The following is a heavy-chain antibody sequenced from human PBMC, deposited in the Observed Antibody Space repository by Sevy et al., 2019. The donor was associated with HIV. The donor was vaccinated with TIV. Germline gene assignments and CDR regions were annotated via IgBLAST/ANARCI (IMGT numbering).Heavy chain of an antibody. Sequence: GGSLRLSCAASGFTVSTNYMSWVRQAPGKGLEWVSVIYSGGTTYYADSVKGRFTISRDKSKNTLYLQMNSLRAEDTAVYYCAREFGDGYNPRYYFDYWGQGTLVTGSS. CDR2: IYSGGTT. CDR1: GFTVSTNY. J-gene: IGHJ4*02. CDR3: AREFGDGYNPRYYFDY. D-gene: IGHD3-3*01. V-gene: IGHV3-53*01.